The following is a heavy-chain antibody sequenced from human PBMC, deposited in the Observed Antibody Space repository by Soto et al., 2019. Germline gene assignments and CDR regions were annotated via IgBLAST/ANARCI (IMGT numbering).Heavy chain of an antibody. D-gene: IGHD1-1*01. CDR3: ARGRYGDY. Sequence: QVHLVQSGAEVKKPGASVKVSCKGSGYDFTTYGITWVRQAPGQGLEWMAWISAHNGNTDYAQKLQGRVTVTRDTSTSTAYMELRRLRPDDTAVYYCARGRYGDYWGQGALVTVSS. CDR2: ISAHNGNT. J-gene: IGHJ4*02. V-gene: IGHV1-18*01. CDR1: GYDFTTYG.